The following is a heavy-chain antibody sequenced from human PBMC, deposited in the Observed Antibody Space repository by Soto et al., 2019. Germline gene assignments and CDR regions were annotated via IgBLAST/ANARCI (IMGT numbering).Heavy chain of an antibody. CDR3: VTGSSFTPPTNTNFDY. J-gene: IGHJ4*02. CDR1: GGSISSGDYY. Sequence: SETLSLTCTVSGGSISSGDYYWSWIRQPPGKGLEWIGYIYYSGSTYYNPSLKSRVTISVDTSKNTLYLQMSSLRVDDTAVYYCVTGSSFTPPTNTNFDYWGQGTLVTVSS. V-gene: IGHV4-30-4*01. CDR2: IYYSGST.